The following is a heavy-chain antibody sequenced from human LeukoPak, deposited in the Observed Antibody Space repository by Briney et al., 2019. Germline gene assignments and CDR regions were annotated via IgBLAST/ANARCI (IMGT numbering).Heavy chain of an antibody. J-gene: IGHJ5*02. CDR2: IIPIFGTA. CDR1: GGTFSSYA. CDR3: ARSSGYYYLNWFDP. D-gene: IGHD3-22*01. Sequence: GASVEVSCKASGGTFSSYAISWVRQAPGQGLEWMGGIIPIFGTANYAQKFQGRVTITTDESTSTAYMELSSLRSEDTAVYYCARSSGYYYLNWFDPWGQGTLVTVSS. V-gene: IGHV1-69*05.